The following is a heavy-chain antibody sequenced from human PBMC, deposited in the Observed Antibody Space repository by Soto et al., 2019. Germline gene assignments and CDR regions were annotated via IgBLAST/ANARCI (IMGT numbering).Heavy chain of an antibody. CDR2: IIPIFGTA. J-gene: IGHJ3*02. V-gene: IGHV1-69*13. Sequence: SVKVSCNASGGTFSSYAISWVRQAPGQGLEWMGGIIPIFGTANYAQKFQGRVTITADESTSTAYMELSSLRSEDTAVYYCARAPLIVPDALERADAFDIWGQGTMVTVSS. CDR3: ARAPLIVPDALERADAFDI. D-gene: IGHD2-2*01. CDR1: GGTFSSYA.